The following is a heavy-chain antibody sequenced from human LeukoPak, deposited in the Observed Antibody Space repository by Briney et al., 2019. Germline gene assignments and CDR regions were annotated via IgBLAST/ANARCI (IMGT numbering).Heavy chain of an antibody. D-gene: IGHD6-19*01. V-gene: IGHV3-30*02. Sequence: GGSLRLSCAASGFTFSSYGMHWVRQAPGKGLEWVAFIRYDGSNKYYADSVKGRFTISRDNSKNTLYLQMNSLRAEDTAVYYCAKGAQWLVYYFDYWGQGTLVTVSS. CDR1: GFTFSSYG. CDR2: IRYDGSNK. CDR3: AKGAQWLVYYFDY. J-gene: IGHJ4*02.